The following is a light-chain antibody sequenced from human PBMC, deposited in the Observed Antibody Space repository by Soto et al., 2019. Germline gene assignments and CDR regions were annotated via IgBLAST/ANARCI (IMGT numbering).Light chain of an antibody. CDR2: GAS. CDR3: QQYGSAPYT. J-gene: IGKJ2*01. V-gene: IGKV3-20*01. Sequence: EIVLTQSPGTLSLSPGERATLSCRASQSVSSSYLAWYRQKPGQAPRLLIYGASSRATGIPDRFSGSGSGTDFTLTIIRLEPEDFAVYYCQQYGSAPYTFGQGTKLEI. CDR1: QSVSSSY.